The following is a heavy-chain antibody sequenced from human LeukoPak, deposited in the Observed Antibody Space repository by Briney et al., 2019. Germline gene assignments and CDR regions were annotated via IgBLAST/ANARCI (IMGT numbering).Heavy chain of an antibody. Sequence: GGSLRLSCAASGFNFGDYAMHWVRQPPGKGLEWVSGIGWNSGSVGYAEPVKGRFTTSRDNTKNFLYLEMSSLSPEDTAFYYCAREEHNSGWSPLGAWGQGTLVTVS. CDR3: AREEHNSGWSPLGA. D-gene: IGHD6-19*01. V-gene: IGHV3-9*01. CDR1: GFNFGDYA. J-gene: IGHJ5*02. CDR2: IGWNSGSV.